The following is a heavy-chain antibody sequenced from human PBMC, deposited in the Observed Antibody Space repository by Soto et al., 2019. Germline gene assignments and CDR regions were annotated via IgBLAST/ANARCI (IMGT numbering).Heavy chain of an antibody. Sequence: QVQLVESGGGVVQPGRSLRLSCAASGFTFSSYGMHWVRQAPGKGLEWVAVIWYDGSNKYYADSVKGRFTISRDNSKNTLYLQMNSLRADDTAVYYCAREEIAVAGPQNVGMYYYGMDVWGQGTTVTVSS. V-gene: IGHV3-33*01. CDR2: IWYDGSNK. CDR3: AREEIAVAGPQNVGMYYYGMDV. CDR1: GFTFSSYG. J-gene: IGHJ6*02. D-gene: IGHD6-19*01.